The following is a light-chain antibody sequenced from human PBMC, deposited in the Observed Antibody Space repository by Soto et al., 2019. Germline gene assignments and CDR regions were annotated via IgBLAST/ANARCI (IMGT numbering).Light chain of an antibody. CDR1: QSVSNNY. Sequence: EIVLTQSPGTLSLSPGERATLSCRASQSVSNNYLAWYQQKPGQAPRLLIYGACTRATGIPARFSGSGYGTEFTLTISSLQPGDVATYYCQQYGPTFGQGTKVDIK. J-gene: IGKJ1*01. CDR2: GAC. V-gene: IGKV3-20*01. CDR3: QQYGPT.